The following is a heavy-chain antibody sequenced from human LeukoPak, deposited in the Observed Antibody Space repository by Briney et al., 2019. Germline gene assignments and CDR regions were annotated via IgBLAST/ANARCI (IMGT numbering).Heavy chain of an antibody. CDR3: ARDREIVVVAATSFDY. Sequence: GGSLRLSCAASGFTFSSYWMSWVRQAPGKGLEWVANIKQDGSEKYYVDSVKGRFTISRDNAKNSLYLQMNSLKAEDTAVYYCARDREIVVVAATSFDYWGQGTLVTVSS. CDR1: GFTFSSYW. D-gene: IGHD2-15*01. CDR2: IKQDGSEK. J-gene: IGHJ4*02. V-gene: IGHV3-7*01.